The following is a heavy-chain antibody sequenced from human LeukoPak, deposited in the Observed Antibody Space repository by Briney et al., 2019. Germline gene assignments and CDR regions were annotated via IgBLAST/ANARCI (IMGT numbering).Heavy chain of an antibody. J-gene: IGHJ5*02. CDR1: GGSISSSSYY. V-gene: IGHV4-39*07. D-gene: IGHD3-10*01. CDR2: IYYSGST. Sequence: SETLSLTCTVSGGSISSSSYYWGWIRQPPGKGLEWIGSIYYSGSTYYNPSLKSRVTISVDTSKTQFSLKLTSVTAADTAVYYCARDHHDISNYYGSWWFDPWGQGTLVTVSS. CDR3: ARDHHDISNYYGSWWFDP.